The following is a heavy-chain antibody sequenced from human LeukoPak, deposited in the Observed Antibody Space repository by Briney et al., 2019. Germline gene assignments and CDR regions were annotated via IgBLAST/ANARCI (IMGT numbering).Heavy chain of an antibody. V-gene: IGHV3-21*01. D-gene: IGHD3-10*01. J-gene: IGHJ3*02. Sequence: GGSLRLSCAASGFTFNKYTMNWVRQAPGKGLEWVSSISTSSSYIYYADSVKGRFTISRDKAKNSLYLQMNSVRDQDTAVYYCARDHVANGRVGEFEAFDIWGQGTKGTVSS. CDR2: ISTSSSYI. CDR1: GFTFNKYT. CDR3: ARDHVANGRVGEFEAFDI.